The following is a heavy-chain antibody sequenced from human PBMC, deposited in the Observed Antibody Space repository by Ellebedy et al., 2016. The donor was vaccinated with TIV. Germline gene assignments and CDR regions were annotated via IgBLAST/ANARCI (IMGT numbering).Heavy chain of an antibody. D-gene: IGHD1-14*01. V-gene: IGHV4-34*01. J-gene: IGHJ6*03. CDR2: IDQSGVA. Sequence: MPGGSLRLSCAIYGDSFRDYYWGWVRQPPGKGLQWIGEIDQSGVANYNPSLKGRVIMSVDTSKSQFSLNLTSVSAADTAVYYCARERASRNFYYHYFMDVWGKGTTVTVSS. CDR1: GDSFRDYY. CDR3: ARERASRNFYYHYFMDV.